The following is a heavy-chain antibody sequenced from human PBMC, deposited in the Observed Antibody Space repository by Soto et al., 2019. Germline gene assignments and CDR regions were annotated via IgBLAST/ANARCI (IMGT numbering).Heavy chain of an antibody. J-gene: IGHJ4*02. CDR1: GFTFSSYW. V-gene: IGHV3-74*01. D-gene: IGHD3-10*01. CDR3: TRDIGGKGAY. CDR2: IDEYGSTI. Sequence: PGGSLRLSCAASGFTFSSYWMHWVRQVPGKGLLWVSRIDEYGSTINYAVSVKGRFTISRDNARNTLYLEMNSLRAEDTALYYCTRDIGGKGAYWGPGTLVTVSS.